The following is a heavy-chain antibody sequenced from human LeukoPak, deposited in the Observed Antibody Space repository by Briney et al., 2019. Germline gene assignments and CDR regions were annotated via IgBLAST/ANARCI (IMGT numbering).Heavy chain of an antibody. CDR3: ARIDNYDYVPSI. D-gene: IGHD3-16*01. Sequence: PSETLSLTCTVSGGSISSGGYYWSWIRQPPGKGLEWIGYIYHSGSTYYNPSLKSRVTISVDTSKDQFSLKLSSVTAADTAVYYCARIDNYDYVPSIWGQGTLVTVSS. CDR1: GGSISSGGYY. J-gene: IGHJ4*02. CDR2: IYHSGST. V-gene: IGHV4-30-2*01.